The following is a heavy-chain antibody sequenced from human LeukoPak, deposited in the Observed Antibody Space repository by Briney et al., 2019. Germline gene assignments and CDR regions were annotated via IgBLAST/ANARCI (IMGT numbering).Heavy chain of an antibody. Sequence: TGGSLRLSCAASGFTFSSYAMSWVRQAPGKGLEWVSVISGIGGSTYYADSVKGRFTISRDNSKNTLYLQMNSLRAEDTAVYYCARDELDGYNLGGFDYWGQGTLVTVSS. CDR2: ISGIGGST. D-gene: IGHD5-24*01. CDR1: GFTFSSYA. J-gene: IGHJ4*02. CDR3: ARDELDGYNLGGFDY. V-gene: IGHV3-23*01.